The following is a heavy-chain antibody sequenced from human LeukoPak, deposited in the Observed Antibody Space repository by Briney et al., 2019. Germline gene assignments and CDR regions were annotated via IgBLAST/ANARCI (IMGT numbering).Heavy chain of an antibody. CDR2: IYTSGIT. Sequence: SETLSLTCTVSGGSISSGSHYWSWIRQPAGKGLEWIGRIYTSGITNYNPSLTSRVTISVDTSKNQFSLKLSSVTAADTAVYYCARGTFSFQHSSPEYFQHWGQGTLVTVSS. CDR3: ARGTFSFQHSSPEYFQH. V-gene: IGHV4-61*02. D-gene: IGHD6-13*01. CDR1: GGSISSGSHY. J-gene: IGHJ1*01.